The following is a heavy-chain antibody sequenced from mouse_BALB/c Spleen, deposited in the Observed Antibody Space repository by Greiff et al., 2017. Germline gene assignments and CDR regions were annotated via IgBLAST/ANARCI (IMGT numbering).Heavy chain of an antibody. Sequence: EVKVEESGGGLVKPGGSLKLSCAASGFTFSSYAMSWVRQTPEKRLEWVATISSGGSYTYYPDSVKGRFTISRDNAKNTLYLQMSSLRSEDTAMYYCARLDYFDYWGQGTTLTVSS. V-gene: IGHV5-9-3*01. CDR1: GFTFSSYA. J-gene: IGHJ2*01. CDR3: ARLDYFDY. CDR2: ISSGGSYT.